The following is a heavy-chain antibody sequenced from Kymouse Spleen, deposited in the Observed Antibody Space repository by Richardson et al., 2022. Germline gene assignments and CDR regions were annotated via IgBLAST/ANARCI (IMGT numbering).Heavy chain of an antibody. V-gene: IGHV4-39*01. J-gene: IGHJ4*02. CDR1: GGSISSSSYY. D-gene: IGHD1-26*01. Sequence: QLQLQESGPGLVKPSETLSLTCTVSGGSISSSSYYWGWIRQPPGKGLEWIGSIYYSGSTYYNPSLKSRVTISVDTSKNQFSLKLSSVTAADTAVYYCARAGYDMGGATGGFDYWGQGTLVTVSS. CDR2: IYYSGST. CDR3: ARAGYDMGGATGGFDY.